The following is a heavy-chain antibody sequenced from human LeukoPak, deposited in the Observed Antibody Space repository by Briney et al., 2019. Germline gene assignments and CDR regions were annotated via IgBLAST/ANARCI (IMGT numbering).Heavy chain of an antibody. V-gene: IGHV3-21*01. D-gene: IGHD2-15*01. Sequence: GGSLRLSCAGSGFSFSSYSLNWVRQAPGKGLEWVSFIRGSSSHMYYADSVKGRFTISRDNAKNSLYLQMNNLRAEDTAVYYCAREGVGYYLDQWGQGTLVTVSS. J-gene: IGHJ4*02. CDR1: GFSFSSYS. CDR2: IRGSSSHM. CDR3: AREGVGYYLDQ.